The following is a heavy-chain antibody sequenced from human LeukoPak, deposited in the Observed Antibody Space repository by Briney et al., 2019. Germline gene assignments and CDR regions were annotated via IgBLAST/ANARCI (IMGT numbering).Heavy chain of an antibody. CDR3: ARETGYYGSGNFDY. CDR1: LCSISTYH. D-gene: IGHD3-10*01. Sequence: SETLSLTCPVSLCSISTYHRRWIRQSQGKGTVWIGYIYYSGSTTYNPSLKSRVSISVDTSKNQFSLKLSSVTAADTAVYYCARETGYYGSGNFDYWGQGTLVTVSS. V-gene: IGHV4-59*01. CDR2: IYYSGST. J-gene: IGHJ4*02.